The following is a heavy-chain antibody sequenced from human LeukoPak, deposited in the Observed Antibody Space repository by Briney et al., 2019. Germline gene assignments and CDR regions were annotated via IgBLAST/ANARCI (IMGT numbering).Heavy chain of an antibody. D-gene: IGHD2-2*01. CDR2: IDPSDSYT. V-gene: IGHV5-10-1*01. J-gene: IGHJ6*04. Sequence: GESLKISCKGSGYSFTSYWISWVRQMPGKGLEWMGRIDPSDSYTNYSPSFQGHVTISADKSISTAYLQWSSLKASDTAMYYCATGYCSSTSCYGGNYYGMDVWGKGTTVTVSS. CDR3: ATGYCSSTSCYGGNYYGMDV. CDR1: GYSFTSYW.